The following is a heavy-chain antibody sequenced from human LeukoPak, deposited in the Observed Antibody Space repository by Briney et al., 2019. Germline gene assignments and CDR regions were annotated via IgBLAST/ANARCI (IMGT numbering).Heavy chain of an antibody. D-gene: IGHD3-10*01. V-gene: IGHV3-23*01. CDR2: ISGSGGST. CDR3: ARDLMGSYYYGSGSYYKGPAFDI. CDR1: GFTFSSYA. Sequence: GGSLRLSCAASGFTFSSYAMSWVRQAPGKGLEWVSAISGSGGSTYYADSVKGRFTISRDNSKNSLYLQMNSLRAEDTAVYYCARDLMGSYYYGSGSYYKGPAFDIWGQGTMVTVSS. J-gene: IGHJ3*02.